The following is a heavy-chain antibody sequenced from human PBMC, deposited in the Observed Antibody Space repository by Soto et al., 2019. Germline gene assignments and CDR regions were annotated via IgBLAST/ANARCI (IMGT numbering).Heavy chain of an antibody. D-gene: IGHD6-13*01. CDR2: ISYDGSNK. CDR3: AREGIAAAGTFGY. Sequence: QVPLVESGGGVVQPGRSLRLSCAASGFTFSSYAMHWVRQAPGKGLEWVAVISYDGSNKYYADSVKGRFTISRDNSKNTLYLQMNSLRAEDTAVYYCAREGIAAAGTFGYWGQGTLVTVSS. J-gene: IGHJ4*02. V-gene: IGHV3-30-3*01. CDR1: GFTFSSYA.